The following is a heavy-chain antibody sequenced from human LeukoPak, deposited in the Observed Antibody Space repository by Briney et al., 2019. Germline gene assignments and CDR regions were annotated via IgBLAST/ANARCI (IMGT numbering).Heavy chain of an antibody. CDR2: IYTSGST. CDR1: GGSISGFY. J-gene: IGHJ3*02. Sequence: PSETLSLTCTVSGGSISGFYWSWIRQPAGKGLEWIGRIYTSGSTNYNPSLKSRVTISVDTSKNQFSLKLSSVTAADTAVYYCAGRGVVVPAANAFDIWGQGTMVTVSS. D-gene: IGHD2-2*01. V-gene: IGHV4-4*07. CDR3: AGRGVVVPAANAFDI.